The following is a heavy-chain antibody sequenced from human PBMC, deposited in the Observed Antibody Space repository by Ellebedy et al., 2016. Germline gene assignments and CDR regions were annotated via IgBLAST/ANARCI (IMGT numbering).Heavy chain of an antibody. CDR1: GFTFRNNW. J-gene: IGHJ4*02. D-gene: IGHD3-16*01. CDR2: ISWNADSA. CDR3: ARSASHDQTYYFDY. V-gene: IGHV3-20*04. Sequence: GESLKISXAASGFTFRNNWMHWVRQAPGKGLEWVSGISWNADSAGYAGSVKGRFTIFRDNAQKSLYLQMNSLRAEDTALYYCARSASHDQTYYFDYWGQGALVTVSS.